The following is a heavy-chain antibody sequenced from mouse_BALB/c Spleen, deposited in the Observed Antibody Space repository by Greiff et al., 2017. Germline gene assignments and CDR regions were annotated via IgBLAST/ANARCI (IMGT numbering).Heavy chain of an antibody. J-gene: IGHJ4*01. CDR2: ISYSGST. Sequence: EVKLQESGPGLVKPSQSLSLTCTVTGYSITSDYAWNWIRQFPGNKLEWMGYISYSGSTSYNPSLKSRISITRDTSKNQFFLQLNSVTTEDTATYYCALKNYYDYDRAMDYWGQGTSVTVSS. CDR1: GYSITSDYA. D-gene: IGHD2-4*01. CDR3: ALKNYYDYDRAMDY. V-gene: IGHV3-2*02.